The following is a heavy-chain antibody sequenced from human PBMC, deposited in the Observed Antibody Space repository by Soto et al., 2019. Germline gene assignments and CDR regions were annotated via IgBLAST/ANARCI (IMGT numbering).Heavy chain of an antibody. V-gene: IGHV3-33*01. D-gene: IGHD3-9*01. CDR3: VRFWPPPYSDALTDYTDAFDY. CDR1: GFTFSSYG. CDR2: IWYDGTNK. Sequence: GGSLRLSCAASGFTFSSYGMNWVRQAPGKGLEWVAVIWYDGTNKYYGDSVKGRFTISRDDSKNTLYLQMNSLRAEDTAVYYCVRFWPPPYSDALTDYTDAFDYWGQGTLVTVSS. J-gene: IGHJ4*02.